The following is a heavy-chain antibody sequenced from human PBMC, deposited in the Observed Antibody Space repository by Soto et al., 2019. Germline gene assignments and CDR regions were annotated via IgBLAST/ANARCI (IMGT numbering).Heavy chain of an antibody. V-gene: IGHV4-31*03. CDR1: GVSISSSSYY. CDR3: ARGVSY. D-gene: IGHD6-6*01. J-gene: IGHJ4*02. CDR2: IYYSGST. Sequence: PSETLSLTCTVSGVSISSSSYYWGWIRQPPGKGLEWIGYIYYSGSTSYNPSLKSRVTILVDTSKNQFSLKLTSVTAADTAVYYCARGVSYWGQRTLVTVSS.